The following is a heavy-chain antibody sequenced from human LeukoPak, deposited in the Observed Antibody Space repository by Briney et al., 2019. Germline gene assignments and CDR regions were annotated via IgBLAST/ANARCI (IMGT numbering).Heavy chain of an antibody. Sequence: GGSLRLSCAASGFNVGSNYMSWVRQAPGKGLVWVSRINSDGSSTSYADSVKGRFTISRDNAKNTLYLQMNSLRAEDTAVYYCARGYDFWSGYSFDYWGQGTLVTVSS. CDR3: ARGYDFWSGYSFDY. V-gene: IGHV3-74*01. CDR2: INSDGSST. J-gene: IGHJ4*02. CDR1: GFNVGSNY. D-gene: IGHD3-3*01.